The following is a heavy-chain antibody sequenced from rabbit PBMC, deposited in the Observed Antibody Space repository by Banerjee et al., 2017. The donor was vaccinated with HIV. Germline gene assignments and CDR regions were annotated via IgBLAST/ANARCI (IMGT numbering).Heavy chain of an antibody. CDR3: ARDLAGVIGWNFNL. CDR2: IEINSGKT. Sequence: QEQLKESGGGLVQPGGSLKLSCTASGFSFSGYWIYWVRQAPGKGLEWIGYIEINSGKTYYASWVNGRFIISKTSSTTVTLQMTSLTAADTATYFCARDLAGVIGWNFNLWGPGTLVTVS. J-gene: IGHJ4*01. D-gene: IGHD4-1*01. V-gene: IGHV1S45*01. CDR1: GFSFSGYW.